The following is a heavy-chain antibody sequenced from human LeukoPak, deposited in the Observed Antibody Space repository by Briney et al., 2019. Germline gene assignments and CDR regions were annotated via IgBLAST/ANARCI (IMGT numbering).Heavy chain of an antibody. V-gene: IGHV1-69*04. J-gene: IGHJ6*02. D-gene: IGHD5-12*01. Sequence: SVKVSCKASGGTFSSYAISWVRQAPGQGLEWMGRIIPILGIANYAQKFQGRVTITADKSTSTAYMELSSLRSEDTAVYYCARDQSGVGYSGPQTYYYGMDVWGQGTTVTVSS. CDR3: ARDQSGVGYSGPQTYYYGMDV. CDR2: IIPILGIA. CDR1: GGTFSSYA.